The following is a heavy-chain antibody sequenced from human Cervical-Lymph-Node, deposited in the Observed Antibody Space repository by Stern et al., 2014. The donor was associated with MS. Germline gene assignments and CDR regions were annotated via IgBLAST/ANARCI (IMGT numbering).Heavy chain of an antibody. Sequence: QLQLQESGPGLVKPSQTLSLTCTVSGGSISSGDNYWSWLRPPPGKGPEWIGYSHYSGGTYFNPSLKSRATISADTSKNQFSLKLNSMTAADTAVYYCARVPDYGDAFFDYWGQGILVTVSS. V-gene: IGHV4-30-4*01. CDR2: SHYSGGT. CDR3: ARVPDYGDAFFDY. D-gene: IGHD4-17*01. J-gene: IGHJ4*02. CDR1: GGSISSGDNY.